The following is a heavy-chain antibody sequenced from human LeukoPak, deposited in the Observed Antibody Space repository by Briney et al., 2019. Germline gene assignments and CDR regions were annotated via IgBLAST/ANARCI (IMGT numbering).Heavy chain of an antibody. Sequence: ASVKVSCKASGYTFTSYGISWVRQAPGQGLEWMGWISAYNGNTNYAQKLQGRVTMTTDTSTSTAYMELRSLRSDDTAVYYCARVAKRPGMDYYDSSGPADYWGQGTLVTVSS. V-gene: IGHV1-18*01. CDR3: ARVAKRPGMDYYDSSGPADY. J-gene: IGHJ4*02. CDR1: GYTFTSYG. CDR2: ISAYNGNT. D-gene: IGHD3-22*01.